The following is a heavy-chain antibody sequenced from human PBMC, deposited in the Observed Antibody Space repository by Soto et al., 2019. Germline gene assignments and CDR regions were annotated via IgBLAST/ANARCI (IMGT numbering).Heavy chain of an antibody. CDR1: GGSISSGGYY. Sequence: SETLSLTCSVSGGSISSGGYYWSWIRQHPGKGLEWIGYIYYSESTNYNPSLKSRVTISVDTSKNQFSLKLSSVTAADTAVYYCARTNYYYDSSGYYLDAFDIWGQGTMVTLSS. CDR3: ARTNYYYDSSGYYLDAFDI. J-gene: IGHJ3*02. D-gene: IGHD3-22*01. V-gene: IGHV4-31*03. CDR2: IYYSEST.